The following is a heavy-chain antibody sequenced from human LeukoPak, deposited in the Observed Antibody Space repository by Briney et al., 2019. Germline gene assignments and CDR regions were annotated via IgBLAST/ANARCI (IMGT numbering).Heavy chain of an antibody. CDR3: ARNSPSYYYYGMDV. Sequence: SETLSLTCTVSGGSISSYDWSWIRQPPGKGLEWIGFIYYSGSTNYNSSLKSRVTISVDTSKNKFSLKLSSVTAADTAVYYCARNSPSYYYYGMDVWGQGTTVTVSS. J-gene: IGHJ6*02. D-gene: IGHD2/OR15-2a*01. CDR1: GGSISSYD. CDR2: IYYSGST. V-gene: IGHV4-59*08.